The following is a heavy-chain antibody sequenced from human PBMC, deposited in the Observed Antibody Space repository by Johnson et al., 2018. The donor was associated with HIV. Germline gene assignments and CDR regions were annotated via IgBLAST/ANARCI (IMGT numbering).Heavy chain of an antibody. V-gene: IGHV3-30*02. Sequence: QVQLVESGGGVVQPGGSLRLSCAASGFTFSSYGMHWVRQAPGKGLEWVAFIRYDGSNKYYADSVKGRFTISRDNSKNTLYLQMNSLRAEDTAVYYCAKIIGYSSGLEIWGQGTKVTVSS. CDR3: AKIIGYSSGLEI. CDR2: IRYDGSNK. CDR1: GFTFSSYG. J-gene: IGHJ3*02. D-gene: IGHD6-19*01.